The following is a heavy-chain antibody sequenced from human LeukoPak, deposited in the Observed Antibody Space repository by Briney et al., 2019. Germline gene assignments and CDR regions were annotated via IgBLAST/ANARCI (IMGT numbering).Heavy chain of an antibody. CDR1: EYTFTGYY. CDR2: INPNSGGT. CDR3: ARDEPIFGEFNYYGMDV. V-gene: IGHV1-2*02. Sequence: ASVKVSCKASEYTFTGYYMHWVRQAPGQGLERMGWINPNSGGTNYAQKFQGRVTMTRDTSISTAYMELSRLRSDDTAVYYCARDEPIFGEFNYYGMDVWGQGTTVTVSS. J-gene: IGHJ6*02. D-gene: IGHD3-10*02.